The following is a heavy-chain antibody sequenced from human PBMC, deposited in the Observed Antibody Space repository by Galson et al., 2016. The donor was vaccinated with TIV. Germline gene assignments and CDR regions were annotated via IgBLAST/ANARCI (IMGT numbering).Heavy chain of an antibody. V-gene: IGHV3-23*01. CDR3: AKMDSSGFDYVRRFDF. CDR1: GFTFSSFA. CDR2: ISAGGGRT. J-gene: IGHJ4*02. Sequence: SLRLSCAASGFTFSSFAMTWVRQAPGKGLEWVSRISAGGGRTDYADSVKGRFTISRDNPKNTLYLQMRSLRADDTAVYFCAKMDSSGFDYVRRFDFWGQGTLATVSS. D-gene: IGHD3-22*01.